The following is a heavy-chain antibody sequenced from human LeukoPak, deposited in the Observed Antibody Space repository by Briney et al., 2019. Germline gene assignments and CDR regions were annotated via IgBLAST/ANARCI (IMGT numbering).Heavy chain of an antibody. V-gene: IGHV3-30*18. J-gene: IGHJ6*02. D-gene: IGHD3-22*01. CDR3: AKEIYAPYYYDSSGHQAKYYYYGMDV. Sequence: GRSLRLSCAASGFTFSSYGMHWVRQAPGKGLEWVAVISYDGSNKYYAGSVKGRFTISRDNSKNTLYLQMNSLRAEDTAVYYCAKEIYAPYYYDSSGHQAKYYYYGMDVWGQGTTVTVSS. CDR2: ISYDGSNK. CDR1: GFTFSSYG.